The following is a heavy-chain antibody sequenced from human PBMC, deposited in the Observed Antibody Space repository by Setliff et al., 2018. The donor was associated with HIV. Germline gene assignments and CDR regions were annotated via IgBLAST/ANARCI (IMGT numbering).Heavy chain of an antibody. V-gene: IGHV4-34*01. CDR3: ARGSLYSSSSCFDY. D-gene: IGHD6-13*01. CDR1: GQSISGYY. CDR2: INHGGDT. Sequence: SETLSLTCAVYGQSISGYYWSWIRQTPGKGLEWIGEINHGGDTNYNPSLKSRLTISVDTAKNQFSLKLSSVTAADTAVYYCARGSLYSSSSCFDYWGQGTLVTVS. J-gene: IGHJ4*02.